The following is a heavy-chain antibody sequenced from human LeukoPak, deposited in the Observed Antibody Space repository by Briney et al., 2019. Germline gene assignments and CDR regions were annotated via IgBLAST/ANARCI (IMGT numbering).Heavy chain of an antibody. CDR3: ARVGNGGYSYGYFSYYFDY. Sequence: PSETLSLTCAVYGGSFSGYYWSWIRQPPGKGLEWIGEINHSGSTSYNPSLKSRVTISVDTSKNQFSLKLSSVTAADTAVYYCARVGNGGYSYGYFSYYFDYWGQGTLVAVSS. CDR1: GGSFSGYY. J-gene: IGHJ4*02. V-gene: IGHV4-34*01. D-gene: IGHD5-18*01. CDR2: INHSGST.